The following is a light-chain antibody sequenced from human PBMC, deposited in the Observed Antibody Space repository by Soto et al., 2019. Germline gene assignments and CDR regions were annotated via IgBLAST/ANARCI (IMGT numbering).Light chain of an antibody. CDR2: DAS. J-gene: IGKJ2*02. Sequence: DIQMTQSPSTLSASVGDRITITWRACQSISSCLAWYQQKPGKAPNLLIYDASSLESGVPSRFSGSGSGTEFTLTISSLQPDDFATYYYQQYNSYSCTFGQGTKLEIK. V-gene: IGKV1-5*01. CDR1: QSISSC. CDR3: QQYNSYSCT.